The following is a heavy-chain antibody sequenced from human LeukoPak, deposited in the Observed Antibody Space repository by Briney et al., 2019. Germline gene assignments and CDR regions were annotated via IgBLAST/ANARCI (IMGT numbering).Heavy chain of an antibody. J-gene: IGHJ3*02. D-gene: IGHD2-2*01. CDR2: INPNSGGT. V-gene: IGHV1-2*02. CDR1: GYTFTGYY. Sequence: ASVKVSCKASGYTFTGYYMHWVRQAPGQGLEWMGWINPNSGGTNYAQKFQGRVTMTRDTSISTAYMELSRLRSEDTAVYYCASPMSGRYCSSTSCSYDDAFDIWGQGTMVTVSS. CDR3: ASPMSGRYCSSTSCSYDDAFDI.